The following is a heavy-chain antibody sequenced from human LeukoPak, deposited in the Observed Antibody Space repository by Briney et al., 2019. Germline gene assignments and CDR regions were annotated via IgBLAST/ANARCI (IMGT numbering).Heavy chain of an antibody. CDR1: GGSFSGYY. V-gene: IGHV4-34*01. CDR2: INHSGST. CDR3: ARDSXWYGPIDY. Sequence: SETLSLTCAVYGGSFSGYYWSWIRQPPGKGLEWIGEINHSGSTNYNPSLKSRVTISVDTSKNQFSLKLSSVTAADTAVYYCARDSXWYGPIDYWGQGTLVTVSS. D-gene: IGHD6-19*01. J-gene: IGHJ4*02.